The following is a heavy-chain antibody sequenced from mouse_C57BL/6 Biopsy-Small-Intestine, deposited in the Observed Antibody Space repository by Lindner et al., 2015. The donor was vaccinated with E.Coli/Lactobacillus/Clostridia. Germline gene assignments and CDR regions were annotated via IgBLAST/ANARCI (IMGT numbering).Heavy chain of an antibody. CDR2: ISSGSSII. J-gene: IGHJ4*01. CDR3: TRGYHEGYNSGYAMDY. D-gene: IGHD2-3*01. Sequence: VQLQESGGGSVKPGGSLKLSCAASGFTFSDYGMHWVRQAPEKGLEWVAYISSGSSIIYYADTVMGRFTISRDNAKNTLFLQMTSLRSEDTAMYYCTRGYHEGYNSGYAMDYWGQGTSVTVSS. CDR1: GFTFSDYG. V-gene: IGHV5-17*01.